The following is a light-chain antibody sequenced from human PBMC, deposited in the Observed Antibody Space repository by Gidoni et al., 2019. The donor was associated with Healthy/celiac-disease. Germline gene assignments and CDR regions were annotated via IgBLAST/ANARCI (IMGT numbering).Light chain of an antibody. V-gene: IGKV1-39*01. CDR3: QQSYSTLQIT. CDR1: QSISSY. Sequence: DIQMTQSPSSLSASVGDRVTITCRASQSISSYLNWYQQKPGKAPKLLIYAESSLQSGVPSRFSGSGSGTDFTLTISSLQPEDFATYYCQQSYSTLQITFGQGTRLEIK. CDR2: AES. J-gene: IGKJ5*01.